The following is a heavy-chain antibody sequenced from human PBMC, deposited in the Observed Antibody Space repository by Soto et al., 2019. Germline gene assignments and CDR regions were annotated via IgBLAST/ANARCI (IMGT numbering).Heavy chain of an antibody. CDR1: GYTFTSYD. J-gene: IGHJ6*02. D-gene: IGHD1-26*01. V-gene: IGHV1-8*01. Sequence: ASVKVSCKAXGYTFTSYDINWVRQATGQGLEWMGWMNPNSGNTGYAQKFQGRVTMTRNTSISTAYMELSSLRSEDTAVYYCARGTQLELRENYYYYYGMDVWGQGTTVTVSS. CDR3: ARGTQLELRENYYYYYGMDV. CDR2: MNPNSGNT.